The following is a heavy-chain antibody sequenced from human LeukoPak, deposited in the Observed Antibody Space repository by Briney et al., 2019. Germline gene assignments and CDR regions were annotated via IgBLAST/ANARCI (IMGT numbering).Heavy chain of an antibody. V-gene: IGHV3-48*02. CDR3: ARDRVYYMDV. CDR2: IGGRTSTT. CDR1: GFTFSDYN. J-gene: IGHJ6*03. Sequence: GGSLRLSCAASGFTFSDYNMNWVRQAPGQGLEWLSHIGGRTSTTYYADSVKGRFTISRDNARNSLYLQMNGLSDEDTAVYYCARDRVYYMDVWGKGTTVTVSS.